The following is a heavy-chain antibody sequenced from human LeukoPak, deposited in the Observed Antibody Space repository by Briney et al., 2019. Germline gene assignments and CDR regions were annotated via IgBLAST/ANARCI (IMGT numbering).Heavy chain of an antibody. V-gene: IGHV3-23*01. CDR1: GFSFSRYG. CDR3: AKDHLPGIVVADRGY. D-gene: IGHD6-19*01. Sequence: HAGGSLRLSCAASGFSFSRYGMSWVRQAPGKGLEWVSAISGSGGTAYYADSVKGRFTISRDNSKNTLYLQINSLRAEDTAVYYCAKDHLPGIVVADRGYWGQGTLVTVSS. CDR2: ISGSGGTA. J-gene: IGHJ4*02.